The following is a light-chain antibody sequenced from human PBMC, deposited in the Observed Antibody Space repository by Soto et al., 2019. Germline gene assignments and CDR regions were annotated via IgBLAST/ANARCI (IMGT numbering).Light chain of an antibody. V-gene: IGKV3-15*01. Sequence: EMVMTQSPATLSVCPGERVSLSCRASQRVGRNFAWYRQRPGQSPTLLIYGASTRATDIPPRFSGSGSGTNCTLTISSLQSEDFAVYYCQQYINWPYTFGQGTKLEI. CDR1: QRVGRN. CDR2: GAS. J-gene: IGKJ2*01. CDR3: QQYINWPYT.